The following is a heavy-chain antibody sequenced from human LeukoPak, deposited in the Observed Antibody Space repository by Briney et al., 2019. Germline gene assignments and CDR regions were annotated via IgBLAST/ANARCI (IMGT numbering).Heavy chain of an antibody. CDR1: GYTFTGYY. D-gene: IGHD4-17*01. J-gene: IGHJ5*02. CDR3: ARVMGDYTRRWFDP. CDR2: INPNSGGT. Sequence: ASVKVSCKASGYTFTGYYMHWVRQAPGQGLEWMGWINPNSGGTNYAQKFQGRVTITADESTSTAYMELSSLRSEDTAVYYCARVMGDYTRRWFDPWGQGTLVTVSS. V-gene: IGHV1-2*02.